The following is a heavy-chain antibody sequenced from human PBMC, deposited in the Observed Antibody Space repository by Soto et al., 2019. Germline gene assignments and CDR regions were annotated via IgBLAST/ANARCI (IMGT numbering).Heavy chain of an antibody. D-gene: IGHD2-8*01. V-gene: IGHV3-53*01. J-gene: IGHJ4*02. CDR1: GFTVSSNY. CDR3: ARERPYCTNGVCYTPGFDY. Sequence: LRLSCAASGFTVSSNYMSWVRQAPGKGLEWVSVIYSGGSTYYADSVKGRFTISRDNSKNTLYLQMNSLRAEDTAVYYCARERPYCTNGVCYTPGFDYWGQGTLVTVS. CDR2: IYSGGST.